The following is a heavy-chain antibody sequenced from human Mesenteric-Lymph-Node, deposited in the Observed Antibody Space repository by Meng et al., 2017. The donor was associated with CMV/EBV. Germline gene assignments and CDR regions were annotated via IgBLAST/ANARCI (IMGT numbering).Heavy chain of an antibody. Sequence: KASGYTCTSYGISWVRQAPGQGLEWMGWISAYNGNTNYAQKLQGRVTMTTDTSTSTAYMELRSLRSDDTAVYYCARATVTTSWYFDLWGRGTLVTVSS. D-gene: IGHD4-17*01. CDR3: ARATVTTSWYFDL. J-gene: IGHJ2*01. V-gene: IGHV1-18*04. CDR1: GYTCTSYG. CDR2: ISAYNGNT.